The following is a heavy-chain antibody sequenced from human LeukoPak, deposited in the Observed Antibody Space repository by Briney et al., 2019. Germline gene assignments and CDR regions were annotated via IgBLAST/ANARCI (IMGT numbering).Heavy chain of an antibody. CDR2: ISINGGST. V-gene: IGHV3-64D*06. CDR3: VRTYDENPLGWFDP. J-gene: IGHJ5*02. CDR1: GTAFRTYA. Sequence: GGSLRLSCSASGTAFRTYAMHWVRQPPGKGLYYVSAISINGGSTYYADSVRGRFTISRDNSENTLYLQMSSLRPDDTAVYYCVRTYDENPLGWFDPWGQGTLVTVSS. D-gene: IGHD5-12*01.